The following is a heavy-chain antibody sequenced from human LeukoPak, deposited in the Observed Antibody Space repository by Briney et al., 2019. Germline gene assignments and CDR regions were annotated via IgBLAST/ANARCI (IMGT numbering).Heavy chain of an antibody. CDR1: GGSISSSSYY. V-gene: IGHV4-39*07. D-gene: IGHD1-26*01. Sequence: SETLSLTCTVSGGSISSSSYYWGWIRQPPGKGLEWIGTIYYSGNTYYNPSLKSRVTMSVDTSKNQFSLKLSSVTAADTAVYYCVRGGIVGTTARIPLFDYWGQGTLVTVSS. CDR2: IYYSGNT. J-gene: IGHJ4*02. CDR3: VRGGIVGTTARIPLFDY.